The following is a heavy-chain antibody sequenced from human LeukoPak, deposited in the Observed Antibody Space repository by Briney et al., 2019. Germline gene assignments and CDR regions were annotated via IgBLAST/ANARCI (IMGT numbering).Heavy chain of an antibody. Sequence: PGGSLRLSCAASGFTFNSYGMHWVRQAPGKGLEWVALISSDGSKIYYADSVKGRFTISRDNSRNTLYLQMNSLRAEDSAVYYCARGLHRRCSGGICYQPFDYWGQGTLVTVSS. V-gene: IGHV3-30*19. CDR1: GFTFNSYG. D-gene: IGHD2-15*01. J-gene: IGHJ4*02. CDR3: ARGLHRRCSGGICYQPFDY. CDR2: ISSDGSKI.